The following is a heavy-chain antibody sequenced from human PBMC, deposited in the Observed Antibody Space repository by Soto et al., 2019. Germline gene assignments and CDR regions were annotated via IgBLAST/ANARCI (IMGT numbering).Heavy chain of an antibody. CDR2: INPNSGGT. Sequence: GASVKVSCRASGYTFTGYYMHWVRQAPGQGLEWMGWINPNSGGTNYAQKFQGRVTMTRDTSISTAYMELSRLRSDDTAVYYCARSKRFIAARTGTAAGQPFDYWGQGTLVTVCS. V-gene: IGHV1-2*02. CDR1: GYTFTGYY. CDR3: ARSKRFIAARTGTAAGQPFDY. D-gene: IGHD6-6*01. J-gene: IGHJ4*02.